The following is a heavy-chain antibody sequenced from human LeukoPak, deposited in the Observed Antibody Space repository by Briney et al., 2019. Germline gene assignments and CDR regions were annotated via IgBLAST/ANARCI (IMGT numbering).Heavy chain of an antibody. CDR2: INPNSGDT. D-gene: IGHD2-2*01. V-gene: IGHV1-2*02. Sequence: RAASVKVSCKASGYTFTGYYMHWARQAPGQGFEWMGWINPNSGDTNYAQKFQGRVTMTRDTSISTAHMELSRLRSDDTAVYYCARANPLYCSSTTCLFDYWGQGTLFTVSS. CDR1: GYTFTGYY. CDR3: ARANPLYCSSTTCLFDY. J-gene: IGHJ4*02.